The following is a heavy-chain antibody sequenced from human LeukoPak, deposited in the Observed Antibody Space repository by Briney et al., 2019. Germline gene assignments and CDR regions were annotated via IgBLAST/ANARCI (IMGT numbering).Heavy chain of an antibody. CDR1: GGSISSYY. J-gene: IGHJ5*02. CDR2: IYTSGST. Sequence: SETLSLTCTVSGGSISSYYWSWIRQPAGKGLEWIGRIYTSGSTNYNPSLKSRVTISVDTSKNQFSLKLSSVTAADTAVYYCARRRYYYGSGSSQANWFDPWGQGTLVTVSS. V-gene: IGHV4-4*07. D-gene: IGHD3-10*01. CDR3: ARRRYYYGSGSSQANWFDP.